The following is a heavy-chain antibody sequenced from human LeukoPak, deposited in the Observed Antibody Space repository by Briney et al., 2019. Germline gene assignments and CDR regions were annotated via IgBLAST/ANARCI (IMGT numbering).Heavy chain of an antibody. J-gene: IGHJ4*02. V-gene: IGHV4-61*02. CDR3: ARGDGIAAFY. Sequence: PSETLSLTCTVSGGSISSSSYYWSWIRQPAGKGLEWIGRIYASGSTKYNPSLKSRVTISVDTSKNQFSLKLSSVTAADTAVYYCARGDGIAAFYWGQGTLVTVSS. CDR1: GGSISSSSYY. CDR2: IYASGST. D-gene: IGHD6-13*01.